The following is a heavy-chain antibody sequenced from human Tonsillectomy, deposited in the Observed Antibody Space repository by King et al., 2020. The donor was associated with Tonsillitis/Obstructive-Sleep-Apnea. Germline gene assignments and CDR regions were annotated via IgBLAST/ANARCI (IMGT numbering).Heavy chain of an antibody. D-gene: IGHD2-2*01. CDR3: ARGGYGSSTSCHRNDAFDI. J-gene: IGHJ3*02. V-gene: IGHV3-66*01. CDR1: GFTVSSNY. Sequence: VQLVESGGGLVQPGGSLRLSCAASGFTVSSNYMSGVRQAPGKGLEWVSVIYSGGSTYYADSVKGRFTISRDNSKNTLYLQMNSLRAEETAVYYGARGGYGSSTSCHRNDAFDIWGQGTMVTVSS. CDR2: IYSGGST.